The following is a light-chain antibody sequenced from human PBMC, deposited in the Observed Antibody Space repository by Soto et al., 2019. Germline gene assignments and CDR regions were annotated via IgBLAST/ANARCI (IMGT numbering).Light chain of an antibody. CDR2: GAS. J-gene: IGKJ1*01. V-gene: IGKV3-15*01. CDR1: QSVSSN. Sequence: ERVMTQSRPTLTVTPGQRAAQAGRASQSVSSNLAWYQQKPGQAPRLLIYGASTRATGIPARFSGSGSGPEFNPTITSLQSEDFAVYYCQQYNNWPRMFGQGTKVDIK. CDR3: QQYNNWPRM.